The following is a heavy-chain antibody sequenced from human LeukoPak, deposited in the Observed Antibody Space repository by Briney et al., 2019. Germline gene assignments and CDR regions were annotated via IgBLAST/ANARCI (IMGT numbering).Heavy chain of an antibody. V-gene: IGHV1-69*05. J-gene: IGHJ6*03. CDR1: GGTFSSYA. Sequence: ASVKVSCKASGGTFSSYAISWVRQAPGQGLEWMGRIIPIFGTANYAQKFQGRVTITTDESTSTAYMELSSLRSEDTAVYYCARERTTVTKLNYYYMDVWGKGTTVTVSS. CDR2: IIPIFGTA. CDR3: ARERTTVTKLNYYYMDV. D-gene: IGHD4-17*01.